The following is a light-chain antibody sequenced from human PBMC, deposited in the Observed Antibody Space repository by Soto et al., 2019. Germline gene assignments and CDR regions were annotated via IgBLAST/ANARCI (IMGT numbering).Light chain of an antibody. CDR1: SSNIGNNY. Sequence: QSVLTQPHSVSAAPGQKVTISGSGSSSNIGNNYVFWYQQLPGTAPKLLIYDNDKRPSGIPDRFSGSKSGTSATLGITGLQTGDEADYYCATWDRSLSVGVFGGGTKLTVL. CDR3: ATWDRSLSVGV. J-gene: IGLJ2*01. CDR2: DND. V-gene: IGLV1-51*01.